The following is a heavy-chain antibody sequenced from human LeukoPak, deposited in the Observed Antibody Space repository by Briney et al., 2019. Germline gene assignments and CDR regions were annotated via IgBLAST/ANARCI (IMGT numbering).Heavy chain of an antibody. CDR2: VWYDGSNK. V-gene: IGHV3-33*07. CDR1: GFTFGKYW. J-gene: IGHJ4*02. D-gene: IGHD4-23*01. Sequence: GGSLRLSCVAFGFTFGKYWMSWVRQAPGKGLEWVAVVWYDGSNKYYADSVKGRFTISRDNSKNTLYLQMNSLRAEDTAVYYCARVAAGYSVNYFDYWGQGTLVTVSS. CDR3: ARVAAGYSVNYFDY.